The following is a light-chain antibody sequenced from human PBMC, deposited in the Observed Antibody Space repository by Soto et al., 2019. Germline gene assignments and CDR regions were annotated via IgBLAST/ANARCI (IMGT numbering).Light chain of an antibody. Sequence: EIVLTQSPATLSLSPGERATLSCRASQSVSSSLAWYQQKPGQAPRLLIYDASNRATGIPSRFSGSGSGTDFTLTISSLEPEEFAVYYCQQRSNWPTTFGGGTKVEIK. J-gene: IGKJ4*01. V-gene: IGKV3-11*01. CDR2: DAS. CDR3: QQRSNWPTT. CDR1: QSVSSS.